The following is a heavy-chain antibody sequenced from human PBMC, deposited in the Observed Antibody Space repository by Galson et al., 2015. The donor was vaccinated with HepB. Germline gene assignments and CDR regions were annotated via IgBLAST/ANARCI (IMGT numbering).Heavy chain of an antibody. V-gene: IGHV3-21*01. CDR3: ARDGYEQQLGLGYYYMDV. CDR1: GFTFSSYS. CDR2: ISSSSSYI. J-gene: IGHJ6*03. D-gene: IGHD6-13*01. Sequence: SLRLSCAASGFTFSSYSMNWVRQAPGKGLEWVSSISSSSSYIYYADSVKGRFTISRDNAKNSLYLQMNSLRAEDTAVYYCARDGYEQQLGLGYYYMDVWGKGTTVTVSS.